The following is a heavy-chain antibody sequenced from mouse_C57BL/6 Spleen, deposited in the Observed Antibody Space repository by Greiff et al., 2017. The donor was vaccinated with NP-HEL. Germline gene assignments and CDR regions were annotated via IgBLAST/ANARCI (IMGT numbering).Heavy chain of an antibody. CDR1: GFNIKDYY. V-gene: IGHV14-2*01. Sequence: VQLQQSGAELVKPGASVKLSCTASGFNIKDYYMHWVKQRTEQGLEWIGRIDPEDGETKYVPKFQGKATITADTSSNTAYLQLSSLTSEDTAVYYCASRSNSFAYWGQGTLVTVSA. J-gene: IGHJ3*01. CDR3: ASRSNSFAY. CDR2: IDPEDGET. D-gene: IGHD2-5*01.